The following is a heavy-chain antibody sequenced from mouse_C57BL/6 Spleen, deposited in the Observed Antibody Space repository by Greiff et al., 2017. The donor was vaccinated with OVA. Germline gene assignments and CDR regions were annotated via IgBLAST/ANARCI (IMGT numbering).Heavy chain of an antibody. CDR1: GYTFTSYW. D-gene: IGHD1-1*01. CDR2: IDPSDSYT. J-gene: IGHJ3*01. V-gene: IGHV1-69*01. Sequence: VQLQQPGAELVMPGASVKLSCKASGYTFTSYWMHWVKQRHGPGLEWIGEIDPSDSYTNYNQKFKGKSTLTVDKSSSTAYMQLSSLTSEDSAVYYCARQYAGGSSDLFAYWGQGTLVTVSA. CDR3: ARQYAGGSSDLFAY.